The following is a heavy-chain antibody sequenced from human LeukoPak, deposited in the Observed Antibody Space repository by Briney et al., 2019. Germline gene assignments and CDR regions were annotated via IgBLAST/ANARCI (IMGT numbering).Heavy chain of an antibody. CDR3: ARGPAIRLGTFDI. Sequence: GGSLRLSCEASGFTFSDYSMNWVRQAPGKGLEWVSYITSSSSSTYYADSVKGRFTISRDNSKNTLFLQMNSLRAEDTAIYYCARGPAIRLGTFDIWGQGTMVTVSS. CDR2: ITSSSSST. D-gene: IGHD5-12*01. J-gene: IGHJ3*02. CDR1: GFTFSDYS. V-gene: IGHV3-48*01.